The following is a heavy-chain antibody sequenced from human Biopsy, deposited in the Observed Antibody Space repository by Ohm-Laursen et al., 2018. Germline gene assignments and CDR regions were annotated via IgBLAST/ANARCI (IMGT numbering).Heavy chain of an antibody. CDR2: LTWNSANI. J-gene: IGHJ4*02. CDR3: VRDSTLDY. CDR1: GFTFDNYA. Sequence: SLRLSCAASGFTFDNYAMHWVRQTPGKGLEWVPGLTWNSANIGYADSVKGRFTISRDNVRNSLFLEMSSLREEDTGLYHCVRDSTLDYWGQGTLVTVSS. V-gene: IGHV3-9*01.